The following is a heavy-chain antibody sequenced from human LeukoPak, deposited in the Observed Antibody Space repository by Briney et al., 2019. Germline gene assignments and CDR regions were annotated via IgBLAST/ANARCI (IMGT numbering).Heavy chain of an antibody. CDR2: INGYNGNT. CDR1: GYTFTSYG. D-gene: IGHD2-2*02. V-gene: IGHV1-18*01. Sequence: ASVKVSRKSSGYTFTSYGITGVRQAPGQGGEWVGWINGYNGNTNYAPQLQGRVTMTTDTSTSTAYMELRSLTTDDTAVYYCARDHRKNVVVVPDAIYYYYMDVWGEGTTVTVSS. CDR3: ARDHRKNVVVVPDAIYYYYMDV. J-gene: IGHJ6*03.